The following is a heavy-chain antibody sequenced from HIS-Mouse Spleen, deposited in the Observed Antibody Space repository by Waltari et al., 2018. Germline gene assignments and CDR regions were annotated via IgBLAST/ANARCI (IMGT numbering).Heavy chain of an antibody. CDR1: GGSISSSSYY. CDR3: AREIPYSSSWYDWYFDL. D-gene: IGHD6-13*01. J-gene: IGHJ2*01. Sequence: QLQLQESGPGLVKPSETLSLTYTVSGGSISSSSYYWGWIRQTPGKGLEWIGSIYYSGSTYYNPSLKSRVTIAVDTSKNQFSRKLSSVTAADTAVYYCAREIPYSSSWYDWYFDLWGRGTLVTVSS. CDR2: IYYSGST. V-gene: IGHV4-39*07.